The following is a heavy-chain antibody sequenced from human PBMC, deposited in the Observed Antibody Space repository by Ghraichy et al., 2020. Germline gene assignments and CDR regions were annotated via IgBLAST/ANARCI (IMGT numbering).Heavy chain of an antibody. V-gene: IGHV1-69*13. CDR1: GGTFSSYA. CDR3: ARGGKYCSSTSCYTFEYYYYYYGMDV. Sequence: SVKVSCKASGGTFSSYAISWVRQAPGQGLEWMGGIIPIFGTANYAQKFQGRVTITADESTSTAYMELSSLRSEDTAVYYCARGGKYCSSTSCYTFEYYYYYYGMDVWGQGTTVTVSS. CDR2: IIPIFGTA. J-gene: IGHJ6*02. D-gene: IGHD2-2*02.